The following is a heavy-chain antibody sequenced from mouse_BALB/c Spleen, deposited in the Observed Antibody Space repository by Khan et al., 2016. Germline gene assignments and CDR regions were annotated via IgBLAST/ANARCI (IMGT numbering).Heavy chain of an antibody. Sequence: VKLLESGGGLVQPGGSLKLSCAASGFDFSRYWLSWVRQAPGKGLEWIGEINPDSSTINYKPSLKDTFIISRDNAKNTLYLQMSKVRSEDTALYDCGRRYYYGFVDYWGQGTTLTVSS. V-gene: IGHV4-1*02. D-gene: IGHD1-1*01. J-gene: IGHJ2*01. CDR3: GRRYYYGFVDY. CDR1: GFDFSRYW. CDR2: INPDSSTI.